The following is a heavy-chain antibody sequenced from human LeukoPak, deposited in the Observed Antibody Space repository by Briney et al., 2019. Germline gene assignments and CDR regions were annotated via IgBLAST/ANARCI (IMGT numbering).Heavy chain of an antibody. V-gene: IGHV1-69*01. D-gene: IGHD2-15*01. CDR2: IIPSFGLA. Sequence: SVKVSCKASGGTLNKYSISWVRQAPGQGFEWMGGIIPSFGLANYAQKFKGRVTITADESTSTIYMELSSLRSEDTAVYCCARVREATLFDYWGQGTLVIVSS. CDR3: ARVREATLFDY. CDR1: GGTLNKYS. J-gene: IGHJ4*02.